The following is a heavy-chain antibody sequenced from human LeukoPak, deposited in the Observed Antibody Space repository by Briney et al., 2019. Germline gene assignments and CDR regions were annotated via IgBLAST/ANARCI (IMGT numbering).Heavy chain of an antibody. D-gene: IGHD2-2*01. Sequence: ASVKVSCKASGYTFTSYAMHWVRQAPGQRLEWMGWINAGNGNIKYSQKFQGRVTITRDTSASTAYMELSSLRSEDTAVYYCARERGYCSSTSCYRDAFDIWGQGTMVTVSS. CDR1: GYTFTSYA. V-gene: IGHV1-3*01. CDR2: INAGNGNI. CDR3: ARERGYCSSTSCYRDAFDI. J-gene: IGHJ3*02.